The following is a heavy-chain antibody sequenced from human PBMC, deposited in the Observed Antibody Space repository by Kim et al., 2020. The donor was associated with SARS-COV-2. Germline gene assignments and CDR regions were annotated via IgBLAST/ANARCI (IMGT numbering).Heavy chain of an antibody. Sequence: YVDSGKGRFTMSRDNAKNSLYLQMISLRTEDTAIYYCAALDSVQVPGGIWGQGTLVTVSS. J-gene: IGHJ4*02. D-gene: IGHD3-10*01. CDR3: AALDSVQVPGGI. V-gene: IGHV3-48*03.